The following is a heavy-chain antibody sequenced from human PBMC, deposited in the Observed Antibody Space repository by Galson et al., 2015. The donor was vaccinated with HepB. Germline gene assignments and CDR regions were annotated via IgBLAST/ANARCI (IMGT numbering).Heavy chain of an antibody. Sequence: SVKVSCKASGYTFTSYGISWVRQAPGQGLEWMGWISAYNGNTNYAQKLQGRVTMTTDTSTSTAYMELRSLRSDDTAVYYCARSRGTYLYPDAFDIWGQGTMVTVSS. D-gene: IGHD3-16*01. CDR1: GYTFTSYG. CDR2: ISAYNGNT. J-gene: IGHJ3*02. V-gene: IGHV1-18*04. CDR3: ARSRGTYLYPDAFDI.